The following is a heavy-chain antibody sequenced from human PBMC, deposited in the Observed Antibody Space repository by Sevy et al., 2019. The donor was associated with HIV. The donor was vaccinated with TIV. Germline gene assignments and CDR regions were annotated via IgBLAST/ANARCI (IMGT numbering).Heavy chain of an antibody. D-gene: IGHD3-10*01. CDR3: AKDGYSSIYYGELDY. Sequence: GGSLRLSCAASGFIFDNYAMNWVRQAPGKGLEWVSAISGSGGKIYYAESVKGRFTISRDNSRKILYLQMKNLKPEDTGVYYRAKDGYSSIYYGELDYWGQGTPVTVSS. J-gene: IGHJ4*02. V-gene: IGHV3-23*01. CDR1: GFIFDNYA. CDR2: ISGSGGKI.